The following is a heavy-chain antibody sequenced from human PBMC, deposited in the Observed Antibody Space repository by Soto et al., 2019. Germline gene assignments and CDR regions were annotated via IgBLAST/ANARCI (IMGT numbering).Heavy chain of an antibody. J-gene: IGHJ6*02. V-gene: IGHV1-69*01. Sequence: VQLVQSGAEVKKPGSSVKLSCKASGGTFNRYTISWVRQAPGQGLEWMGGIIPIFGTANYAQKFQGRVAIIADESTSAAYMELRSLRSEDTAVYYCALWGFRDVNHSKYNSSGMDVWGQGTTVTVSS. D-gene: IGHD3-10*01. CDR1: GGTFNRYT. CDR3: ALWGFRDVNHSKYNSSGMDV. CDR2: IIPIFGTA.